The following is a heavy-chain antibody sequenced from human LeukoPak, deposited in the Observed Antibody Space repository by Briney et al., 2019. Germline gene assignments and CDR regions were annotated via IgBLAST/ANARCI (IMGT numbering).Heavy chain of an antibody. V-gene: IGHV4-39*07. CDR2: IYSSGST. CDR1: GGSISSSYYY. CDR3: AREIVALRFIDY. Sequence: SETLSLTCTVSGGSISSSYYYWGWIRQPPGKGLEWIGSIYSSGSTYYNPSLKSRVTISVDTSKNQFSLKLSSVTAADTAVYYCAREIVALRFIDYWGQGTLVTVSS. D-gene: IGHD3-3*01. J-gene: IGHJ4*02.